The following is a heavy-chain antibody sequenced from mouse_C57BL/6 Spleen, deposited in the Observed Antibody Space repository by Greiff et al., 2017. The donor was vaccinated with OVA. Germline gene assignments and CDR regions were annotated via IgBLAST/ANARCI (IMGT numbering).Heavy chain of an antibody. D-gene: IGHD1-1*01. CDR2: IHPSDSDT. Sequence: QVQLQQPGAELVKPGASVKVSCKASGYTFTSYWMHWVKQRPGQGLEWIGRIHPSDSDTNYNQKFKGKATLTVDKSSSTAYMQLSSLKSEDSAVYYCAMGGFITTVVATDFDVWGTGTTVTVSS. CDR3: AMGGFITTVVATDFDV. CDR1: GYTFTSYW. V-gene: IGHV1-74*01. J-gene: IGHJ1*03.